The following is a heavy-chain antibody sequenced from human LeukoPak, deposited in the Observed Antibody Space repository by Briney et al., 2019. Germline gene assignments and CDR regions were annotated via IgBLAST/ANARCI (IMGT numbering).Heavy chain of an antibody. Sequence: ASVKVSCKASGYTFTYYAIHWVRQAPGQRLEWMGWINAGNGNTKYSQKFQGRVTITRDTSASTAYMELSSLRSEDTAVYYCARFPTRDYYDSSGDLSGYWGQGTLVTVSS. J-gene: IGHJ4*02. CDR1: GYTFTYYA. CDR3: ARFPTRDYYDSSGDLSGY. V-gene: IGHV1-3*01. CDR2: INAGNGNT. D-gene: IGHD3-22*01.